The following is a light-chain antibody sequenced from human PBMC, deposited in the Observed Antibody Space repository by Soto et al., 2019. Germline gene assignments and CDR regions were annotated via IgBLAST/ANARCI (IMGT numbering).Light chain of an antibody. CDR2: DVS. Sequence: QAALTQPRSVCGSPGQSVTISCTGTSSDVGGYNYVSWYQQHPGKAPKLMIYDVSKRPSGVPDRFSGSKSGNTASLTISGLQAEDEADYYCCSYAGSYTSWVFGGGTKLTVL. V-gene: IGLV2-11*01. J-gene: IGLJ3*02. CDR3: CSYAGSYTSWV. CDR1: SSDVGGYNY.